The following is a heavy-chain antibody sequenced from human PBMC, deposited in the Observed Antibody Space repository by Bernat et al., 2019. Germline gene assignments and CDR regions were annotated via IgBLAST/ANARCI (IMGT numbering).Heavy chain of an antibody. CDR3: ARQDGSGSYVTWAWGLVDY. V-gene: IGHV1-18*04. J-gene: IGHJ4*02. Sequence: QVQLVQSGAEVKKPGASVKVSCKASGYTFTSYGISWVRQAPGQGLEWMGWISAYNGNTNYAQKLQGRVTMTTDTSTSTAYMELRSLRSDDTAVYYCARQDGSGSYVTWAWGLVDYWGQGTLVTVSS. CDR1: GYTFTSYG. CDR2: ISAYNGNT. D-gene: IGHD3-10*01.